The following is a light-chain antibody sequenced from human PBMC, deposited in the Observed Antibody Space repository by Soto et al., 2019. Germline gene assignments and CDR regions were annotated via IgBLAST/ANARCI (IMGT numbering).Light chain of an antibody. Sequence: VTIHSPLHLPVTAGELASLHHRPRLIIQFSKGYNFHHWYLQKPWQSPQLLIYLGSNRASGVPDRISGSGSGTEFTLKISRVEAEHVGVYYCIQAQQRPCTFGPGTKVDI. V-gene: IGKV2-28*01. CDR3: IQAQQRPCT. CDR2: LGS. J-gene: IGKJ3*01. CDR1: LIIQFSKGYNF.